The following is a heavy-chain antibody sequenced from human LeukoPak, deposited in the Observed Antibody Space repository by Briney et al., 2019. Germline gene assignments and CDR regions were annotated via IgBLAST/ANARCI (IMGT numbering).Heavy chain of an antibody. Sequence: ASAKVSRKAPGGTFCSYAISWVRQAPGQRLEWMGGIIPIFGTANYAQKFQGRVTITADESTSTAYMELSSLRSEDTAVYYCASDVLVRGVIITGYFDYWGQGTLVTVSS. CDR3: ASDVLVRGVIITGYFDY. J-gene: IGHJ4*02. D-gene: IGHD3-10*01. CDR2: IIPIFGTA. V-gene: IGHV1-69*13. CDR1: GGTFCSYA.